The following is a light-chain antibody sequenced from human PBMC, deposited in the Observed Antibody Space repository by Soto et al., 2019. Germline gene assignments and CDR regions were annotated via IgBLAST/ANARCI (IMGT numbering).Light chain of an antibody. V-gene: IGKV1-8*01. CDR1: QGISSY. CDR3: QQYYSYPLLT. J-gene: IGKJ1*01. CDR2: AAS. Sequence: IRMTQSPSSFSASTGDRVTITCRASQGISSYLAWYQQKPGKAPKLLIYAASTLQSGVPSRFSGSGSGTDFTLTISCLQSEDFATYYCQQYYSYPLLTFGQGTKVDIK.